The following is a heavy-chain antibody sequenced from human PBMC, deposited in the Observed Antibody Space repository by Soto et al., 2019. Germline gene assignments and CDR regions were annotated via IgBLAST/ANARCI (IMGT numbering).Heavy chain of an antibody. J-gene: IGHJ6*03. V-gene: IGHV4-31*03. CDR2: VYYSGAT. D-gene: IGHD1-20*01. Sequence: SETLSLTCSFSVVSIKSANHFCTWILQKSWKGLEWIGYVYYSGATYYNPSLRTRVSISIDKSKSHFSLNLSSVTAADTAVYYCAPTNGPDSYNTSCWG. CDR3: APTNGPDSYNTSC. CDR1: VVSIKSANHF.